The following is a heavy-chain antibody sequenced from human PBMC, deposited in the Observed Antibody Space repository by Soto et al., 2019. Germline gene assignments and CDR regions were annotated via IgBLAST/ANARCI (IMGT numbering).Heavy chain of an antibody. V-gene: IGHV5-51*01. D-gene: IGHD6-13*01. Sequence: GESMKICWKGAGYSFTSYWSGWVRQMPGKGLEWMGIIYPGDSDTRYSPSFQGQVTISADKSISTAYLQWSSLKASDTAMYYRARHTPGYSSSWYPEHYYGMDVWGQGTTVTVSS. CDR3: ARHTPGYSSSWYPEHYYGMDV. CDR1: GYSFTSYW. J-gene: IGHJ6*02. CDR2: IYPGDSDT.